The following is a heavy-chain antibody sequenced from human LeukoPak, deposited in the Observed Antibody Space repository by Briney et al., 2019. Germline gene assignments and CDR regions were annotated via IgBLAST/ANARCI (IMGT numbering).Heavy chain of an antibody. V-gene: IGHV3-7*01. D-gene: IGHD3-9*01. Sequence: GGSLRLSCAVSGFTFSTYWMSWVRQAPGKGLEWVANIKEDGSEKYYVDSVKGRFTISRDNAKNSLYLQMSSLSAEDTAVYYCAGGPVRYPIWGQGTMVTVSS. CDR1: GFTFSTYW. J-gene: IGHJ3*02. CDR3: AGGPVRYPI. CDR2: IKEDGSEK.